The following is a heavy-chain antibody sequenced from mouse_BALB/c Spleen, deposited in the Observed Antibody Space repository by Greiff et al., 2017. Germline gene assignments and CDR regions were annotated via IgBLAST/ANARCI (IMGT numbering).Heavy chain of an antibody. CDR3: AYYDEAWFAD. D-gene: IGHD2-4*01. Sequence: LVKTGASVKISCKASGYSFTGYYMHWVKQSHGKSLEWIGYISCYNGATSYNQKFKGKATFTVDTSSSTAYMQFNSLTSEDSAVYYCAYYDEAWFADWGQGTLVTVSA. J-gene: IGHJ3*01. V-gene: IGHV1S34*01. CDR1: GYSFTGYY. CDR2: ISCYNGAT.